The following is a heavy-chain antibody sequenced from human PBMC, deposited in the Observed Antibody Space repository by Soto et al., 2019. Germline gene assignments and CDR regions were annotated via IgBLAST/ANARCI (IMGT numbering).Heavy chain of an antibody. CDR3: ARGPRDHFYCDSSDYARSYGAFDL. CDR2: IIPIFGSA. CDR1: GGTLSDYA. V-gene: IGHV1-69*12. Sequence: QVQLVQSGAEVKKPGSSVKVSCKASGGTLSDYAFSWVRQAPGQGLEWMGGIIPIFGSANYAQKLQGRVTITADESTKTAYMELSSLRSEDTAVYYCARGPRDHFYCDSSDYARSYGAFDLWGQGTMVTVSS. J-gene: IGHJ3*01. D-gene: IGHD3-22*01.